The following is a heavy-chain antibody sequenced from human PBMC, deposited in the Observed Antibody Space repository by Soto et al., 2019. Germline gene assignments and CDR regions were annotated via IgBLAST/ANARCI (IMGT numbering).Heavy chain of an antibody. V-gene: IGHV4-4*07. CDR1: GGSLSNYY. D-gene: IGHD3-16*01. CDR3: ARSPQNHSYAQFES. J-gene: IGHJ4*02. Sequence: SETRCLTGTVSGGSLSNYYWRWIRQPAGEGLEWLGLVYTVGSTNYKPSLKSRVTMSIDTSKNQFSLRLTSVTAADTAVYFCARSPQNHSYAQFESWGQGSLV. CDR2: VYTVGST.